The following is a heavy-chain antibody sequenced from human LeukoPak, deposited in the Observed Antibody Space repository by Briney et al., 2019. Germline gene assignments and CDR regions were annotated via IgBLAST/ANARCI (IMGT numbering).Heavy chain of an antibody. CDR2: ISYDGSDK. CDR3: ARAGGSTVSHSDY. CDR1: GFSFSGYG. V-gene: IGHV3-30*03. D-gene: IGHD4-17*01. J-gene: IGHJ4*02. Sequence: GGSLRLSCAASGFSFSGYGMHWVRQAPGKGLEWVAVISYDGSDKKYGDSVKGRFTISRDNSKNTLYLQMNSLRAEDTAVYYCARAGGSTVSHSDYWGQGTLVTVSS.